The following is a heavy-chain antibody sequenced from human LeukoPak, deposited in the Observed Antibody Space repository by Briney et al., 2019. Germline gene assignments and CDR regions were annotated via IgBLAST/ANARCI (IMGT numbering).Heavy chain of an antibody. CDR1: GGSFSGYY. J-gene: IGHJ6*03. CDR3: AREKRDPSIAAWAGSYYYMDV. CDR2: INHSGST. Sequence: SEALSLTCAVYGGSFSGYYWSWIRQPPGKGLEWIGEINHSGSTNYNPSLKSRVTISVDTSKNQFSLKLSSVTAADTAVYYCAREKRDPSIAAWAGSYYYMDVWGKGTTVTVSS. V-gene: IGHV4-34*01. D-gene: IGHD6-6*01.